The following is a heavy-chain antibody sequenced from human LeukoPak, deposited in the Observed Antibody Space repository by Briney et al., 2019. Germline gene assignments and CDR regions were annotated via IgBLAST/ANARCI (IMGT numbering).Heavy chain of an antibody. CDR2: IYTSGST. CDR1: GGPISSYY. J-gene: IGHJ4*02. Sequence: SETLSLTCTVSGGPISSYYWSWIRQPAGKGLEWIGRIYTSGSTNYNPSLKSRVTMSVDTSKNQFSLKLSSVTAADTAVYYCAREGYDFWSGYYEDYWGQGTLVTVSS. D-gene: IGHD3-3*01. CDR3: AREGYDFWSGYYEDY. V-gene: IGHV4-4*07.